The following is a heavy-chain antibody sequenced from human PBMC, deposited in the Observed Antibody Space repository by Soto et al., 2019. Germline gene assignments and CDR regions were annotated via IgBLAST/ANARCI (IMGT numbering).Heavy chain of an antibody. Sequence: SETLSLTCTISNGSIGSYYWTWIRQPPGKGLEWIGHIYYSGSTNYNPSLKSRLTLSLDTSKNQFSLKLTSVTAADTAVYYCARVGRLITAAGLLDAWGQGTLVTVSS. CDR2: IYYSGST. CDR3: ARVGRLITAAGLLDA. CDR1: NGSIGSYY. V-gene: IGHV4-59*01. J-gene: IGHJ5*02. D-gene: IGHD6-13*01.